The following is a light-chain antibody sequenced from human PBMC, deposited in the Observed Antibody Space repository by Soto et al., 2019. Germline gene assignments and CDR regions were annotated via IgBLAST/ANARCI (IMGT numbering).Light chain of an antibody. J-gene: IGKJ1*01. Sequence: DIVLTQSPDSLAVSLAERATINCKSSQGLLSSADNLNYLAWFQQKPGQPPKLLILWASTRASGVPDRFSGSGSGTDFTLTISSLQAEDVGIYYCQDYYSSWTFGQGTKVDIK. CDR3: QDYYSSWT. CDR1: QGLLSSADNLNY. V-gene: IGKV4-1*01. CDR2: WAS.